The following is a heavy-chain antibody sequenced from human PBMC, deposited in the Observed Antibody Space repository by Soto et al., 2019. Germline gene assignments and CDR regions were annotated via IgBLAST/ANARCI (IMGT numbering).Heavy chain of an antibody. D-gene: IGHD2-15*01. CDR1: GYSFTNYW. CDR2: IYPGDSDT. CDR3: ARGSYSSGGSWCWSDP. Sequence: PGESRRISCKGSGYSFTNYWIAWLRQMPGKGLEWMGIIYPGDSDTRYSPSFQGQVTISADKSISTAYLQWSSLRASDTAMYYCARGSYSSGGSWCWSDPRGQRTLVTVSS. J-gene: IGHJ5*01. V-gene: IGHV5-51*01.